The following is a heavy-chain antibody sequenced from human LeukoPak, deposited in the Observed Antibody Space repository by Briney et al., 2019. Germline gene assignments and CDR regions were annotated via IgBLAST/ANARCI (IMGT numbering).Heavy chain of an antibody. Sequence: PSETLSLTCSVSGGSITSHYWSWIRQPPGKGLEWIGYIFNGGITDYNPSLKSRVTMSLDTSRDQFSLRLSSVTAADTAIYYCAARPADTTWYGVFDFWSQGTLVTVSA. V-gene: IGHV4-59*11. CDR3: AARPADTTWYGVFDF. CDR1: GGSITSHY. J-gene: IGHJ4*02. D-gene: IGHD6-6*01. CDR2: IFNGGIT.